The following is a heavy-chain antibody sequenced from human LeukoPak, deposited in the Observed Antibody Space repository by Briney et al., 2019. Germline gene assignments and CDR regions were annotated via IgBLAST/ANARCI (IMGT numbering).Heavy chain of an antibody. CDR1: GDSVSSNSAA. V-gene: IGHV6-1*01. D-gene: IGHD6-13*01. Sequence: SQTLSLTCAISGDSVSSNSAAWNWIRQSPSRGLEWLGRTYYRSKWYNDYAVSVKSRITINPDTSKNQFSLQLNSVTPEDTAVYYCAREVEQQLGYYYFYYMDVWGKGTTVTVSS. J-gene: IGHJ6*03. CDR3: AREVEQQLGYYYFYYMDV. CDR2: TYYRSKWYN.